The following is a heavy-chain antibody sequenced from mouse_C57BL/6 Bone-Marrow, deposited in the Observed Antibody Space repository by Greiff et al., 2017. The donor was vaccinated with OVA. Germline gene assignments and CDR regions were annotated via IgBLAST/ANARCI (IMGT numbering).Heavy chain of an antibody. J-gene: IGHJ4*01. CDR1: GYAFSSSW. V-gene: IGHV1-82*01. CDR2: IYPGDGDT. CDR3: ARWDYYGSSYLYAMDY. Sequence: QVQLKESGPELVKPGASVKISCKASGYAFSSSWMNWVKQRPGKGLEWIGRIYPGDGDTNYNGKFTGQAPLPADTASSTAYMQLSSLTSEDSAVYFCARWDYYGSSYLYAMDYWGQGTSVTVSS. D-gene: IGHD1-1*01.